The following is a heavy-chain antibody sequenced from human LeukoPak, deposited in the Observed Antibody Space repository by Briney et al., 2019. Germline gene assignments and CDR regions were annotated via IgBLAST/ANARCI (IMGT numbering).Heavy chain of an antibody. D-gene: IGHD6-19*01. CDR3: ARDRLSRFDY. CDR1: GFTFSSYA. Sequence: GGSLRLSCAASGFTFSSYAMSWVRQAPGKGLEWVSGISGSGGSTYYADSVKGRFTISRDNAKNSLFLQMNSLRVEDTAIYYCARDRLSRFDYWGQGTLVTVSS. J-gene: IGHJ4*02. CDR2: ISGSGGST. V-gene: IGHV3-23*01.